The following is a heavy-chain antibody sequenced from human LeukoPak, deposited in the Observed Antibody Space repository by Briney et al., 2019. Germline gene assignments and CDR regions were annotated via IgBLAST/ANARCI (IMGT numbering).Heavy chain of an antibody. CDR2: IASDGSST. CDR1: GFTFSSYW. Sequence: GGSLRLSCAASGFTFSSYWMNWVRQAPGKGLVWVSRIASDGSSTTYADSVKGRFSISRDNAKNTLYLQMNSLRVEDTAVYYCARGRPHGNDYWGQGTLVTVS. V-gene: IGHV3-74*01. D-gene: IGHD4-23*01. J-gene: IGHJ4*02. CDR3: ARGRPHGNDY.